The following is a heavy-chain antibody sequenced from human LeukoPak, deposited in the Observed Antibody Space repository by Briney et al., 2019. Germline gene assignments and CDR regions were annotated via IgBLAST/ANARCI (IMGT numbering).Heavy chain of an antibody. CDR3: ARDVGAFDI. J-gene: IGHJ3*02. CDR2: ISAYNGNT. CDR1: GYMFTSHG. V-gene: IGHV1-18*01. D-gene: IGHD1-26*01. Sequence: ASVKVSCKSSGYMFTSHGIHWLRQAPGQGLEWVGWISAYNGNTNYAQKLQGRVTMTTDTSTSTAYMELRSLRSDDTAVYYCARDVGAFDIWGQGTMVTVSS.